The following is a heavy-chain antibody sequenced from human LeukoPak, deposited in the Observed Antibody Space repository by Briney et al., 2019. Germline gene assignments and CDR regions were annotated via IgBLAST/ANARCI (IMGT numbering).Heavy chain of an antibody. D-gene: IGHD5-18*01. V-gene: IGHV3-7*01. CDR3: ARERVEGLWYDAFDI. J-gene: IGHJ3*02. CDR2: IKEDGSEK. Sequence: GGSLRLSCAASGFTFSNYWMNWVRQAPGKGLEWVANIKEDGSEKYYVDSVKGRFTISRDNAKNSLYLQMNSLRAGDTAVYYCARERVEGLWYDAFDIWGQGTMVTVSS. CDR1: GFTFSNYW.